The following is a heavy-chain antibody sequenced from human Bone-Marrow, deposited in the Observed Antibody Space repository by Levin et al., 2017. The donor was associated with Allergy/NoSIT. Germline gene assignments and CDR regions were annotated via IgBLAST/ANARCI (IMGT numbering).Heavy chain of an antibody. CDR2: ISGSGGST. D-gene: IGHD3-3*01. CDR1: GFTFSSYA. J-gene: IGHJ3*02. Sequence: ASVKVSCAASGFTFSSYAMSWVRQAPGKGLEWVSAISGSGGSTYYADSVKGRFTISRDNSKNTLYLQMNSLRAEDTAVYYCAKSRFLEGAFDIWGQGTMVTVSS. CDR3: AKSRFLEGAFDI. V-gene: IGHV3-23*01.